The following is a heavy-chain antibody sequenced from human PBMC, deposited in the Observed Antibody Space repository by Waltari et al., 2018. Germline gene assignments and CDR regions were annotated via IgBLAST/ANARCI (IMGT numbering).Heavy chain of an antibody. CDR3: VRLEDCTGPGGNCYSADSFAMDV. Sequence: QVQLQPWGAGVLQPSETLSLTCAVYGGSLGSFYWGWIRQPPGKGLEWIGEINHAGYTNYNPSLRSRVSLLVDTSKSQFSLKVNTVTAADTAVYYCVRLEDCTGPGGNCYSADSFAMDVWGQGTTVTVSS. D-gene: IGHD2-8*02. J-gene: IGHJ6*02. V-gene: IGHV4-34*02. CDR1: GGSLGSFY. CDR2: INHAGYT.